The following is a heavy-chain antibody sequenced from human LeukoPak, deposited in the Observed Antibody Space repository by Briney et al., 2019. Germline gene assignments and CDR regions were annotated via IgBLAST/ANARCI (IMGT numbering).Heavy chain of an antibody. D-gene: IGHD4-17*01. CDR3: ARYGDIAFDI. CDR2: INHSGST. Sequence: SETLSLTCAVYGGSFSGYYWSWIRRPPGKGLEWIGEINHSGSTNYNPSLKSRVTISVDTSKNQFSLKLSSVTAADTAVYYCARYGDIAFDIWGQGTMVTVSS. CDR1: GGSFSGYY. J-gene: IGHJ3*02. V-gene: IGHV4-34*01.